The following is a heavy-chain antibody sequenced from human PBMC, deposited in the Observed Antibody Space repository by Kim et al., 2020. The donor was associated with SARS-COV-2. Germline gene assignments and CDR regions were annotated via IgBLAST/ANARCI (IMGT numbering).Heavy chain of an antibody. V-gene: IGHV3-9*01. CDR3: AKGHSSSCYSLPVYFSYMAV. CDR1: GFTFGDYA. D-gene: IGHD6-13*01. CDR2: ISCNSGSI. Sequence: GGSLRLSCAASGFTFGDYAMHWVRQAPGKGLEWVSGISCNSGSIGYADSVKGRFTISRDNAKNSLYLQMNSLRAEDTALYYCAKGHSSSCYSLPVYFSYMAVSGARTTFTVSS. J-gene: IGHJ6*03.